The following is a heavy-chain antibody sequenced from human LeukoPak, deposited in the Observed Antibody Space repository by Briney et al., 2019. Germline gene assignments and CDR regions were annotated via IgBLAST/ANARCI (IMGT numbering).Heavy chain of an antibody. CDR1: GGSISSYY. J-gene: IGHJ2*01. V-gene: IGHV4-59*08. CDR2: IYYSGST. D-gene: IGHD6-19*01. Sequence: SETLSLTCTVPGGSISSYYWSRIRQPPGKGLEWIGYIYYSGSTNYNPSLKSRVTISVDTSKNQFSLKLSSVTAADTAVYYCARLPLSSGWYENYWYFDLWGRGTLVTVSS. CDR3: ARLPLSSGWYENYWYFDL.